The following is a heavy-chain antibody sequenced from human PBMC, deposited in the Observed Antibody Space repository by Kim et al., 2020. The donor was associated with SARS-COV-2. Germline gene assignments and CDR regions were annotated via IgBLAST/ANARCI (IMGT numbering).Heavy chain of an antibody. J-gene: IGHJ4*02. V-gene: IGHV3-33*05. CDR3: ARNHGMVVAATDYFAY. CDR2: ISYDGSNK. CDR1: GFTFSSYG. Sequence: GGSLRLSCAASGFTFSSYGMHWVRQAPGKGLEWVAVISYDGSNKYYADSVKGRFTISRDNSKNTLYLQMNSLRAEDTAVYYCARNHGMVVAATDYFAYWGQGTLVTVSS. D-gene: IGHD2-15*01.